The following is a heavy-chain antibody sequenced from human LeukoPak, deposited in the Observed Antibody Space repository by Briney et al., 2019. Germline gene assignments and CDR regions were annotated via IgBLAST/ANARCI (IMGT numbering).Heavy chain of an antibody. D-gene: IGHD3-10*01. CDR3: AKDSLRNYYGSGSRKSPFDY. Sequence: GGSLRLSCVASGFTFSGFAMIWVRQAPGKGLQWVSAISGPSSHTYYADSVKGRFTISRDNSKNTLYLQMNSLRAEDTAVYYCAKDSLRNYYGSGSRKSPFDYWGQGTLVTVSS. V-gene: IGHV3-23*01. J-gene: IGHJ4*02. CDR2: ISGPSSHT. CDR1: GFTFSGFA.